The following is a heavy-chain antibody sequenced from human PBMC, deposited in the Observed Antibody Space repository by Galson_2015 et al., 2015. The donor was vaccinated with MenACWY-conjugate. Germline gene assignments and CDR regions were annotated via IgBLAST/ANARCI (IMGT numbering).Heavy chain of an antibody. Sequence: WSWIRQVPGKGLEWIGYMYYGGSSNYNPSLTSRVTISGDTSKNHLSLRLSAVTAADTAVYYCAKHSLGGWFDPWGQGTLVTVSS. D-gene: IGHD3-10*01. CDR3: AKHSLGGWFDP. V-gene: IGHV4-59*08. CDR2: MYYGGSS. J-gene: IGHJ5*02.